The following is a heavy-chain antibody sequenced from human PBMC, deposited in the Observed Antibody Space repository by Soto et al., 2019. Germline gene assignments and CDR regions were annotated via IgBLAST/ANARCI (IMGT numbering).Heavy chain of an antibody. V-gene: IGHV2-5*01. CDR2: IYWNDDK. CDR1: GLSLTTTGVG. J-gene: IGHJ3*02. CDR3: AQSILARPVLGAYDM. Sequence: QITLKESGPTLVKPTQTLTLTCTFSGLSLTTTGVGVGWIRQPPGKALEWLAVIYWNDDKRYSPSLKNRLTINKDTSKNQVVLTMTNMDPVDTATYYCAQSILARPVLGAYDMWGRGTMVIVAS. D-gene: IGHD6-6*01.